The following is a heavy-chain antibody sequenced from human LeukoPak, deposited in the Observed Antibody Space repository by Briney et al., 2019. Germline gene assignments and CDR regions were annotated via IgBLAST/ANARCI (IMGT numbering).Heavy chain of an antibody. Sequence: EGSLRLSCAASGLIFGSYGMHWVRQAPGKGLEWVAFIRFDGTNKYYADSVKGRFTISRDNSKNTLYLQMNSVGPEDTAVYYCAKDWAVLGTMVPNWGQGTVVTVSS. D-gene: IGHD5-12*01. CDR1: GLIFGSYG. V-gene: IGHV3-30*02. CDR2: IRFDGTNK. CDR3: AKDWAVLGTMVPN. J-gene: IGHJ4*02.